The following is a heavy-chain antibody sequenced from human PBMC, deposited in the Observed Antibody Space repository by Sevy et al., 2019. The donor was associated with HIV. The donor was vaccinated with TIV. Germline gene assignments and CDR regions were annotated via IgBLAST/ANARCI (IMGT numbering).Heavy chain of an antibody. Sequence: GGSLRLSCTASGFTFGDYCMSWVRQAPGKGLEWVAFLKSDVYGGTVDHAASVRGRFVISRDHSKTIAYLQMNDLKTEDTGVYYCTRWKAAQSIFDYWGQGPLVTVSS. V-gene: IGHV3-49*04. CDR3: TRWKAAQSIFDY. CDR1: GFTFGDYC. CDR2: LKSDVYGGTV. J-gene: IGHJ4*02. D-gene: IGHD6-13*01.